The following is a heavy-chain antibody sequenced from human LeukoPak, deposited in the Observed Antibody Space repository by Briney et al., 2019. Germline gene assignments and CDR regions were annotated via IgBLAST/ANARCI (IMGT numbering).Heavy chain of an antibody. V-gene: IGHV1-2*02. D-gene: IGHD3-10*01. J-gene: IGHJ3*02. CDR2: INPKSGGT. CDR3: ARNLWFGESSDAFDM. Sequence: ASVKVSCKASGGTFSSYAISWVRQAPGQGLEWMGWINPKSGGTNYAQKFQGRVTMTRDTSISTAYMDMSSLRSDDTAAYYCARNLWFGESSDAFDMWGQGTMVTVSS. CDR1: GGTFSSYA.